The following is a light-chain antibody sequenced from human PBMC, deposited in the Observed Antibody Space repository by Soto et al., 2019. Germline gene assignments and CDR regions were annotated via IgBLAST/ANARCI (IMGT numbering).Light chain of an antibody. CDR1: SGHSSYA. V-gene: IGLV4-69*01. Sequence: QLVPTQSPSASASLGASVKLTCTLSSGHSSYAIAWHQQQPEKGPRYLMKLNSDGSHSKGDGIPDRFSGSSSGAERYLTISSLQSEDEADYYCQTWGTGVVFGGGTKLTV. J-gene: IGLJ2*01. CDR2: LNSDGSH. CDR3: QTWGTGVV.